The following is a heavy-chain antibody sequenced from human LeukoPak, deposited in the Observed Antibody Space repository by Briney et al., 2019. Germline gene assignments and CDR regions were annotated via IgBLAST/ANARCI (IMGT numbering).Heavy chain of an antibody. V-gene: IGHV3-21*01. J-gene: IGHJ5*02. Sequence: PGGSLRLSCAASGFTFSSYSMNWVRQAPGKGLEWGSSISKSSSYIYYSDSVKGRFTISRDNAKNSLYLQMNSLRAEATAVYYCARDNSYCSGGSCYVWFDPWGQGTLVTVSS. CDR3: ARDNSYCSGGSCYVWFDP. CDR1: GFTFSSYS. CDR2: ISKSSSYI. D-gene: IGHD2-15*01.